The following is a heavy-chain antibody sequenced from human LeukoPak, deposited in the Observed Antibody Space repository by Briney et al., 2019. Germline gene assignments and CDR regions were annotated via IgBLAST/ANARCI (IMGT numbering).Heavy chain of an antibody. V-gene: IGHV3-7*01. CDR1: GFTFSSYW. CDR2: IKQDGSEK. D-gene: IGHD5-12*01. J-gene: IGHJ6*03. Sequence: GGSLRLSCAASGFTFSSYWMSWVRQAPGKGLEWVAHIKQDGSEKYYVDSVKGRFTISRDNAKNSLYLQMNSLRAEDTAVYYCARDEIVATTKANYYYYMDVWGKGTTVTISS. CDR3: ARDEIVATTKANYYYYMDV.